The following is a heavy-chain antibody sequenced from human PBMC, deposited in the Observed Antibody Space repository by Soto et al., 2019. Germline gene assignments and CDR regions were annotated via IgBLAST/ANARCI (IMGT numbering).Heavy chain of an antibody. CDR3: ARDRVYIAVAGSLLRMDV. CDR1: GFTFSSYG. J-gene: IGHJ6*02. V-gene: IGHV3-33*01. CDR2: IWYDGSNK. D-gene: IGHD6-19*01. Sequence: PGGSLRLSCAASGFTFSSYGMHWVRQAPGKGLEWVAVIWYDGSNKYYADSVKGRFTISRDNSKNTLYLQMNSLRAEDTAVYYSARDRVYIAVAGSLLRMDVWSQGTTVTVSS.